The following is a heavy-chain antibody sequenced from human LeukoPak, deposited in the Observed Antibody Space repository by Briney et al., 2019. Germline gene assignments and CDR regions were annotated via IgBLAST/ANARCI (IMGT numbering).Heavy chain of an antibody. J-gene: IGHJ5*02. CDR3: ARFVANYYDSSGRTNWFDP. V-gene: IGHV4-39*01. CDR1: GGSISSSSYY. CDR2: IYYSGST. D-gene: IGHD3-22*01. Sequence: PSETLSLTCTVSGGSISSSSYYWGWIRQPPRKGLEWIGSIYYSGSTYYNPSLKSRVTISVDTSKNQFSLKLSSVTAADTAVYYCARFVANYYDSSGRTNWFDPWGQGTLVTVSS.